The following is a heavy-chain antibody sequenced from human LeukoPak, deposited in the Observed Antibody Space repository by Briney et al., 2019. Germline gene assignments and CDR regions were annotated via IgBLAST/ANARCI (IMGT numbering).Heavy chain of an antibody. CDR1: GGSISSRSYY. CDR3: ARDRPAAMFDY. J-gene: IGHJ4*02. V-gene: IGHV4-61*01. Sequence: SETLSLTCTVSGGSISSRSYYWGWIRQPPGKGLEWIGYIYYSGSTNYNPSLKSRVTISVDTSKNQFSLKLSSVTAADTAVYYCARDRPAAMFDYWGQGTLVTVSS. D-gene: IGHD2-2*01. CDR2: IYYSGST.